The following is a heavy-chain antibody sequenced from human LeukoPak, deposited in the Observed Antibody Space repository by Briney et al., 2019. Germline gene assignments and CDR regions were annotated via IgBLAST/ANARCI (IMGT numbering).Heavy chain of an antibody. CDR3: ASRVYSGSYEYYYYYYMDV. V-gene: IGHV1-69*05. CDR1: GGTFSSYA. D-gene: IGHD1-26*01. J-gene: IGHJ6*03. Sequence: ASVKVSCKASGGTFSSYAISWVRQAPGQGLEWMGGIIPIFGTANYAQKFQGRVTITTDESTSTAYMELSSLRSEDTAVYYCASRVYSGSYEYYYYYYMDVWGEGTTVTVSS. CDR2: IIPIFGTA.